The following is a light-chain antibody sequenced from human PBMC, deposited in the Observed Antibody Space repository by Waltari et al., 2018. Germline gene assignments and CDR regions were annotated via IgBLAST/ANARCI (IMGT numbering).Light chain of an antibody. J-gene: IGKJ4*01. CDR1: QDVRSW. CDR2: AAS. Sequence: DIQMTQSPSFVSASVGDRVTIFCRASQDVRSWLAWYQQRSGKAPKLLIYAASNLENGVPSRFSGSGSETNFTLTVKSLQPEDFATYYCQQAKSFPLTFGGGTKVEIK. CDR3: QQAKSFPLT. V-gene: IGKV1-12*01.